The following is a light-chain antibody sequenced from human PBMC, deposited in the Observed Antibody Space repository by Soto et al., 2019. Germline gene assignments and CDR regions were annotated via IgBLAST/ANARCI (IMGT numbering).Light chain of an antibody. V-gene: IGKV3-20*01. CDR3: QLFINSPYRYI. J-gene: IGKJ2*01. CDR2: GAS. Sequence: EVVLTQSPGTLSLSPGEGATLSCRSSQDVGTNYLAWYQQKPGQAPRLLIFGASSRASGVPGRFSGSGSGTDFPLTISRLEPEDSAVYYCQLFINSPYRYIVGQGTKLEI. CDR1: QDVGTNY.